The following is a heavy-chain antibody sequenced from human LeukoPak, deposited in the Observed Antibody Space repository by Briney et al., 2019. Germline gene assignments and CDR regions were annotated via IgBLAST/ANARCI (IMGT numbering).Heavy chain of an antibody. D-gene: IGHD2-21*02. CDR3: AKRDRPCSGDCSAPHYFDY. V-gene: IGHV3-23*01. Sequence: GGSLRLSCAASGFTLSSYAMSWVRQAPGKGLEWVSSISSSGANTYYADSVKGRFTISRDNSKNTLYLQMSSLRVEDTAVYYCAKRDRPCSGDCSAPHYFDYWGQGTLVTVSS. CDR2: ISSSGANT. J-gene: IGHJ4*02. CDR1: GFTLSSYA.